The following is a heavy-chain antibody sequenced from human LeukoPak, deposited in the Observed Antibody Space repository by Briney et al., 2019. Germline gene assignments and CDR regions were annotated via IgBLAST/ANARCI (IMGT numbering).Heavy chain of an antibody. D-gene: IGHD2-2*01. V-gene: IGHV3-23*01. J-gene: IGHJ4*02. CDR1: GFTFSSYA. CDR3: AKDTKYSTSWSPFDY. Sequence: GGSLRLSCVASGFTFSSYAMSWVRQAPGKGLEWVSAIGAGGKTTYYADSVKGRFTISRDNSKNTLFLQMNTLRAEDTALYYCAKDTKYSTSWSPFDYWGQGTLVTASS. CDR2: IGAGGKTT.